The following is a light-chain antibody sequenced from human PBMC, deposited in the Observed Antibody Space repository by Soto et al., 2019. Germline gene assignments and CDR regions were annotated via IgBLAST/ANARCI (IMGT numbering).Light chain of an antibody. CDR3: QQLKSYPLS. CDR2: AAS. V-gene: IGKV1-9*01. CDR1: QDISSY. J-gene: IGKJ4*01. Sequence: DIQLTQSPSFLSASLGDRVTITCRTSQDISSYLAGYQQKPGKAPQLLISAASTLQSGVPSRFSGSGSGTEFTLTISSLQPEDFATYYCQQLKSYPLSFGGGTKVEI.